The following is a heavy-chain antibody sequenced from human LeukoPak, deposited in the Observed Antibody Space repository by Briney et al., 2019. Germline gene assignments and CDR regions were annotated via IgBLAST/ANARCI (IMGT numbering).Heavy chain of an antibody. D-gene: IGHD7-27*01. CDR3: ANRNWGLPFDY. V-gene: IGHV3-30*02. Sequence: PGGSLRLSCAASGFTFSTCGMHWVRQAPGKGLERVAFIRYDGSINYYADSVKGRFTISRDNSKNTLYLQMNSLREEDTAVYYCANRNWGLPFDYWGQGTLVTVSS. J-gene: IGHJ4*02. CDR2: IRYDGSIN. CDR1: GFTFSTCG.